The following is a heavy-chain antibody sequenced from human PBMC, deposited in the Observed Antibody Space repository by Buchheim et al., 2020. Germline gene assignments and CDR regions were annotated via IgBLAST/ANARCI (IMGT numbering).Heavy chain of an antibody. D-gene: IGHD3-22*01. CDR1: GFTFSSYW. V-gene: IGHV3-74*01. J-gene: IGHJ6*02. Sequence: EVQLVESGGGLVQPGGSLRHSCAASGFTFSSYWMHWVRQAPGKGLVCVARINSDGRTTTYADSVKGRFTISRDNAMNTLYLQMNSLRAEDTAVYYCVTSGSYYYYAMDVWGQGTT. CDR2: INSDGRTT. CDR3: VTSGSYYYYAMDV.